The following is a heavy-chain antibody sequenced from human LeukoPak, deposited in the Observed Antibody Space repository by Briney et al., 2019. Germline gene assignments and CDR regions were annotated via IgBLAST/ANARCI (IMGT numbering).Heavy chain of an antibody. CDR2: MNPNSGNT. CDR1: GYTFTNYD. Sequence: ASVKVSCKASGYTFTNYDINWVPQATGQGLEWMGWMNPNSGNTGYAQKFQGRVTMTRNTSITTAYMELSSLRSEDTAVYYCARRRGWPNYFDYWGQGTLVTVSS. CDR3: ARRRGWPNYFDY. J-gene: IGHJ4*02. V-gene: IGHV1-8*01. D-gene: IGHD6-19*01.